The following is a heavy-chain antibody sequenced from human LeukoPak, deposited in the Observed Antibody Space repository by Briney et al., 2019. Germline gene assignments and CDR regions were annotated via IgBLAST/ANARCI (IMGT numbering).Heavy chain of an antibody. CDR2: IYYSGST. J-gene: IGHJ4*02. CDR3: ARAIVDPSFDY. D-gene: IGHD2-15*01. V-gene: IGHV4-59*01. CDR1: GGSISSYY. Sequence: PSETLSLTCTVSGGSISSYYWSWIRQPPGKGLEWIGYIYYSGSTNYNPSLKSRVTISVDTSKNQFSLKLSSVTAADTAVYYCARAIVDPSFDYWGQGTLVTVSS.